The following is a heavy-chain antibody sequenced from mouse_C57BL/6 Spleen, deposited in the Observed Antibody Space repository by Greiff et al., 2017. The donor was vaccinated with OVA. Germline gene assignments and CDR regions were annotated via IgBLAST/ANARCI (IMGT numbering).Heavy chain of an antibody. CDR2: IYPRSGNT. D-gene: IGHD1-1*01. J-gene: IGHJ1*03. Sequence: QVQLQQSGAELARPGASVKLSCKASGYTFTSYGISWVKQRPGQGLEWIGEIYPRSGNTYYNEKFKGKATLTADKSSSTAYMELRSLTSEDSAVYFCASRGYYGSSYWYFDVWGTGTTVTVSS. V-gene: IGHV1-81*01. CDR3: ASRGYYGSSYWYFDV. CDR1: GYTFTSYG.